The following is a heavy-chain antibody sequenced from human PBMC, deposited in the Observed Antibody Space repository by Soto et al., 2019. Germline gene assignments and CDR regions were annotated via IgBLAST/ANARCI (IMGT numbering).Heavy chain of an antibody. J-gene: IGHJ4*02. D-gene: IGHD3-10*01. CDR1: GYSFTRYG. CDR2: ISGYNGKT. Sequence: SVKVSCKASGYSFTRYGISWVRQAPGQGLEWMGWISGYNGKTKYAQKLQGRVSMTTDTSTSAAYMELSSLRSEDTAMYYCASLYGSGSFGFDYWGQGTLVTVSS. V-gene: IGHV1-18*01. CDR3: ASLYGSGSFGFDY.